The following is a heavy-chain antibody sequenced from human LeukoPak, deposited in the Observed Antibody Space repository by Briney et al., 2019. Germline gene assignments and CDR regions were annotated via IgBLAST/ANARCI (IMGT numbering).Heavy chain of an antibody. J-gene: IGHJ6*03. CDR1: GGTFSSYA. V-gene: IGHV1-69*13. CDR2: IIPIFGTA. Sequence: SVKVSCKASGGTFSSYAISWVRQAPGQGLEWMGGIIPIFGTANYAQKFQGRVTITADESTSTAYMELSSLRSEDTAVYYCARGAIFGVVNPYYYYMDVWGKGTTVTVSS. CDR3: ARGAIFGVVNPYYYYMDV. D-gene: IGHD3-3*01.